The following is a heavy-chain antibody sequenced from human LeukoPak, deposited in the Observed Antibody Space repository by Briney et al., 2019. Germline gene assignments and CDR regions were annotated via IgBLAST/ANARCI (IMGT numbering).Heavy chain of an antibody. D-gene: IGHD1-14*01. CDR3: AREKNLGT. Sequence: LPGGSLRLSCAASGFTFSSYAIHWVRQAPGKGLEWVAVTSYDGGNKYYGDSVKGRFTISRDNVKNSVYLQMNSLRAEDTAVYYCAREKNLGTWGRGTLVTVSS. CDR2: TSYDGGNK. CDR1: GFTFSSYA. J-gene: IGHJ4*02. V-gene: IGHV3-30*04.